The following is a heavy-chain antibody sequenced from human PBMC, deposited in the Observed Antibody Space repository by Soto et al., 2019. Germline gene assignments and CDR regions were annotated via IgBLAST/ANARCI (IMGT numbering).Heavy chain of an antibody. Sequence: ASVKVSCKASGYTFTGYFMHWVRQAPGQGLEWMGWINPYCGGADYAQSFQGRVTMTRDTSISTVYMELSRLRFDDTAVYYCARVIRGAYYNSPLDTWGQGTVVTVSS. CDR2: INPYCGGA. D-gene: IGHD3-10*01. V-gene: IGHV1-2*02. CDR3: ARVIRGAYYNSPLDT. CDR1: GYTFTGYF. J-gene: IGHJ5*02.